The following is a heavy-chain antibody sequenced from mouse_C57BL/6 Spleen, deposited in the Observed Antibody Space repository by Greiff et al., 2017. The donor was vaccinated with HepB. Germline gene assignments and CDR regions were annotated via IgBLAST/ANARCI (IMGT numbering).Heavy chain of an antibody. CDR2: IDPETGGT. Sequence: VQLVESGAELVRPGASVTLSCKASGYTFTDYEMHWVKQTPVHGLEWIGAIDPETGGTAYNQKFKGKAILTADKSSSTAYMELRSLTSEDSAVYYCTDYSNYEDWYFDVWGTGTTVTVSS. J-gene: IGHJ1*03. CDR1: GYTFTDYE. V-gene: IGHV1-15*01. CDR3: TDYSNYEDWYFDV. D-gene: IGHD2-5*01.